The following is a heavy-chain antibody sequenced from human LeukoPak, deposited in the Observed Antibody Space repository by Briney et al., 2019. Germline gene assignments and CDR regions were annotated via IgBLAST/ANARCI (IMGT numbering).Heavy chain of an antibody. CDR3: ARGQLWTSYFDY. CDR2: ISYDGSNK. CDR1: GFTFSSYA. D-gene: IGHD5-18*01. J-gene: IGHJ4*02. V-gene: IGHV3-30-3*01. Sequence: GRSLRLSCAASGFTFSSYAMPWVRQAPGKGLEWVAVISYDGSNKYYADSVKGRFTISRDNSKNTLYLQMNSLRAEDTAVYYCARGQLWTSYFDYWGQGTLVTVSS.